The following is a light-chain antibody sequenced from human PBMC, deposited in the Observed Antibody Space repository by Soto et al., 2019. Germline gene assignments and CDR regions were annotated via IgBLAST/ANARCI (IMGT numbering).Light chain of an antibody. CDR2: GAS. Sequence: EIVLTQSPATLSLSPGERATLSCRASQSVSSSYLAWYQQKPGQAPRLLIYGASSRATGIPDRFSGSGSGTDFTLTISSLQPEDFATYYCQQTYSTPPTFGQGTKVDIK. CDR3: QQTYSTPPT. CDR1: QSVSSSY. V-gene: IGKV3-20*01. J-gene: IGKJ1*01.